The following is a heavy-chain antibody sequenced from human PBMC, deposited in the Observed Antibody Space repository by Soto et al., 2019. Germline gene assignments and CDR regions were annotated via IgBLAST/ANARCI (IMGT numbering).Heavy chain of an antibody. CDR3: ARGLYLTDY. CDR2: TYYSGST. D-gene: IGHD3-16*01. V-gene: IGHV4-39*01. CDR1: GGSFSSSTYY. J-gene: IGHJ4*02. Sequence: QLQLQESGPGLVKPSETLSLTCTVSGGSFSSSTYYWGWIRQPPGKGLEWIGSTYYSGSTYYNPSLKSRVTISVDSSKNQFSLKLSSVTAADTAVYYCARGLYLTDYWGQGTLVTVSS.